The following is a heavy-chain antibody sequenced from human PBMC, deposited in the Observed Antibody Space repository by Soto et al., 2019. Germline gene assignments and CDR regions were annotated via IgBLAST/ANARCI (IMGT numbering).Heavy chain of an antibody. CDR1: VFTCSNYF. CDR3: ARTYVPGIAGFDP. D-gene: IGHD1-1*01. J-gene: IGHJ5*02. CDR2: MSGDGKTI. Sequence: GGSLRLSCAAPVFTCSNYFMHWVRQVPGEGLVWVSRMSGDGKTISYADSVKGRFTISRDNAKNTLYLQMNSLRVEDTAVYYCARTYVPGIAGFDPWGQGTLVTVSS. V-gene: IGHV3-74*01.